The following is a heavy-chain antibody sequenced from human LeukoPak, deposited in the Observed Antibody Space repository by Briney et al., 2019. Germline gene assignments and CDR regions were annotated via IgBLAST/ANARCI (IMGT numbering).Heavy chain of an antibody. CDR1: GYSISSGYY. CDR2: IYQSGST. V-gene: IGHV4-38-2*02. J-gene: IGHJ5*02. Sequence: SETPSLTCTVSGYSISSGYYWGWIRPPPGKGLEWIGSIYQSGSTYYNPSLKSRVTITVDTSKNQFSLKLSSVTAADTAVYYCAKEWSASSTRGNWFDPWGQGTLVTVSS. CDR3: AKEWSASSTRGNWFDP. D-gene: IGHD1-26*01.